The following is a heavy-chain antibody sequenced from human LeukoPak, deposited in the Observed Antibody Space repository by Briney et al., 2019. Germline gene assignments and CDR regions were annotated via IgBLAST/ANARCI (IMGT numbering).Heavy chain of an antibody. D-gene: IGHD3-3*01. V-gene: IGHV3-30*02. J-gene: IGHJ4*02. CDR3: AKDPTYYDLWSGYRYYFDY. Sequence: PGGSLRLSCAASGFTFSSYGMHWVRQAPGKGLEWVAFIRYDGSNKYYADSVKGRFTISRDNSKNTLYLQMNSLRAEDTAVYYCAKDPTYYDLWSGYRYYFDYWGQGTLVTVSS. CDR2: IRYDGSNK. CDR1: GFTFSSYG.